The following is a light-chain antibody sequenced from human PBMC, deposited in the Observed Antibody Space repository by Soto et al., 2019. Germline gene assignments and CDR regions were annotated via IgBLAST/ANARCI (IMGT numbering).Light chain of an antibody. J-gene: IGKJ1*01. Sequence: EIVLTQSPGTLSLSPGERATLSCRASQSVPSKYLAWYQQNPGQAPRLLIYGASSRATGIPDRFSGSGSGTDFTLTIIRLEPEDFAVYYCQQYDISPWTFGQGTKVDI. V-gene: IGKV3-20*01. CDR1: QSVPSKY. CDR3: QQYDISPWT. CDR2: GAS.